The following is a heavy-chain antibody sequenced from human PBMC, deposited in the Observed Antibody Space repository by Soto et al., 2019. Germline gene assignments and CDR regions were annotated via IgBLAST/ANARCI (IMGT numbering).Heavy chain of an antibody. CDR1: GFTFSSYG. Sequence: PGGSLRLSCAASGFTFSSYGMHWVRQAPGKGLEWVAVIWYDGSHTYYADSVKGRFTISRDNSRNTLYLQMNSLRAEDTAVYYCARDRSSYFDYWGQGALVTVSS. V-gene: IGHV3-33*01. J-gene: IGHJ4*02. CDR2: IWYDGSHT. CDR3: ARDRSSYFDY.